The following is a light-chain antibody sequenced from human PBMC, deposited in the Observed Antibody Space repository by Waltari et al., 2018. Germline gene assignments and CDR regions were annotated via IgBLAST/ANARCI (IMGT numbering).Light chain of an antibody. CDR2: GAS. Sequence: EIVLTQSPGTLSLSPGERATLSCSASQSVSSTFLAWYQQEPGQAPSLLIYGASNRATGIPDRFSGSGSGTDFTLAIDRLEPEDFAVYYCQQYGSSPPIVTLGPGTKVNI. J-gene: IGKJ3*01. CDR1: QSVSSTF. CDR3: QQYGSSPPIVT. V-gene: IGKV3-20*01.